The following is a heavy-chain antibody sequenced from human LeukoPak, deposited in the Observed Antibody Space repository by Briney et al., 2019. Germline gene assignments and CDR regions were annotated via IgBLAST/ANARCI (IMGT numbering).Heavy chain of an antibody. V-gene: IGHV1-46*01. Sequence: GASVKVPSKASGYTFTSYYMHWVRQAPGQGLEWMGIINPSGGSTSYAQKFQGRVTITRNTSISTAYMELSSLRSEDTAVYYCARGRTRGYWGQGTLVTVSS. CDR2: INPSGGST. J-gene: IGHJ4*02. D-gene: IGHD2-2*01. CDR1: GYTFTSYY. CDR3: ARGRTRGY.